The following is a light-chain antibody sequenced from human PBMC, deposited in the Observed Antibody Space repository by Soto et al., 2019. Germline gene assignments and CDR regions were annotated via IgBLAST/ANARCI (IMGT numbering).Light chain of an antibody. V-gene: IGKV1-27*01. J-gene: IGKJ1*01. CDR1: QGXRNY. Sequence: DIQMTQSPSSLSASIGDRVTITCRASQGXRNYLAWYQQKPGKVPKLLIYDASTLQSGVPSRFSGSGSGTDFTLTISSLQPEDVATYXXQKYNSAPRPFGQGTRVEIK. CDR3: QKYNSAPRP. CDR2: DAS.